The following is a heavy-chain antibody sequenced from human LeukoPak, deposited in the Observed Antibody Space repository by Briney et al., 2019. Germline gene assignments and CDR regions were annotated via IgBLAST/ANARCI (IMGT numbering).Heavy chain of an antibody. V-gene: IGHV3-30*04. CDR3: ARDDALATDGFDS. CDR1: AFTFTRYA. D-gene: IGHD5-24*01. Sequence: GGSLRLSCVASAFTFTRYAMHWVRQAPGKGLEWVTVVSYDGNDKYYADSVKGRFTISRDNSKNTVYLQMNSLRAEDTAVYYCARDDALATDGFDSWGQETLVTVSS. CDR2: VSYDGNDK. J-gene: IGHJ4*02.